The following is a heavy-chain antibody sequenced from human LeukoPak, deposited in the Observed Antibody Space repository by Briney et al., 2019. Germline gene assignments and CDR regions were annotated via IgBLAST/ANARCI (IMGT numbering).Heavy chain of an antibody. CDR1: GFTFDDYA. CDR2: ISWNSGSI. D-gene: IGHD6-6*01. J-gene: IGHJ6*03. CDR3: ARGGAARSYYYVDV. V-gene: IGHV3-9*01. Sequence: GGSLRLSCAASGFTFDDYAMHWVRQAPGKGLEWVSGISWNSGSIGYADSVKGRFTISRDNAKNSLYLQMNSLRAEDTAVYYCARGGAARSYYYVDVWGKGTTVTVSS.